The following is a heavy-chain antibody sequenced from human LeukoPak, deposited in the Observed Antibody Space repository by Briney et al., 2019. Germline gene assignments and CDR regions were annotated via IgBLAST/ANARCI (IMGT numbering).Heavy chain of an antibody. D-gene: IGHD3-16*02. V-gene: IGHV3-21*01. J-gene: IGHJ4*02. Sequence: GGSLRLSCAASGFTFSSYSMNWVRQAPGKGLEWVSSISSSSSYIYYADSVKGRFTISRDNAKNSLYLQMNSLRAEDTAVYYCARDIMITFGGVIANYFDYWGQGTLVTVSS. CDR3: ARDIMITFGGVIANYFDY. CDR2: ISSSSSYI. CDR1: GFTFSSYS.